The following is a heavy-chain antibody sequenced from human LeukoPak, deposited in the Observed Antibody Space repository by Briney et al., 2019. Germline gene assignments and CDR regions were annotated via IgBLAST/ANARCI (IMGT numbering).Heavy chain of an antibody. Sequence: ASVKVSCKASGGTFSSYAISWVRQAPGQGLEWMGWISAYNGNTNYAQKLQGRVTMTTDTSTSTAYMELRSLRSDDTAVYYCARGSGYSTWTGGYFDYWGQGTLVTVSS. CDR3: ARGSGYSTWTGGYFDY. CDR1: GGTFSSYA. V-gene: IGHV1-18*01. J-gene: IGHJ4*02. CDR2: ISAYNGNT. D-gene: IGHD3-3*01.